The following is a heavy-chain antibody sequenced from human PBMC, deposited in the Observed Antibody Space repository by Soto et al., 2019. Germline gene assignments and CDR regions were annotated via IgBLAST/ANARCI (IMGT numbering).Heavy chain of an antibody. CDR2: IRGGDGST. Sequence: EVQLLESGGGLVQPGGSLRLSCAASGFTFSHYAMSWVRQAPGKRLEWVSAIRGGDGSTYYADSVKGRFTISRDNSKNSLYLQMSSLRAEDTAVYYCAKKYHYGSGSYLDYFDYWGQGTLVTVSS. CDR3: AKKYHYGSGSYLDYFDY. D-gene: IGHD3-10*01. V-gene: IGHV3-23*01. CDR1: GFTFSHYA. J-gene: IGHJ4*02.